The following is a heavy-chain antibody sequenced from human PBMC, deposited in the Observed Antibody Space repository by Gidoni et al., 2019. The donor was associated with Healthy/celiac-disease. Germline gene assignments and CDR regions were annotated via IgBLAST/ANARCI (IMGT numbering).Heavy chain of an antibody. CDR3: ARYSAETAMVFDAFDI. Sequence: QVQLVQSGAEVKKPGASVKVSCKASGYTFTGYYMHWVRPAPGQGLEWMGWINPNSGGTNYAQKFQGRVTMTRDTSISTAYRELSRLRSDDTAVYYCARYSAETAMVFDAFDIWGQGTMVTVSS. CDR2: INPNSGGT. D-gene: IGHD5-18*01. V-gene: IGHV1-2*02. J-gene: IGHJ3*02. CDR1: GYTFTGYY.